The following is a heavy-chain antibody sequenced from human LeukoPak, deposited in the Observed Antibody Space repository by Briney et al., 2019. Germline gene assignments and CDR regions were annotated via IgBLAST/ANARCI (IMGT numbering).Heavy chain of an antibody. J-gene: IGHJ4*02. CDR3: ARGGQSRYCSSTSCYDY. D-gene: IGHD2-2*01. CDR2: IYHSGST. V-gene: IGHV4-4*02. CDR1: GGSISSSNW. Sequence: SGTLSLTCAVSGGSISSSNWWSWVRRPPGKGLEWIGEIYHSGSTNYNPSLKSRVTISVDKSKNQFSLKLSSVTAADTAVYYCARGGQSRYCSSTSCYDYWGQGTLVTVSS.